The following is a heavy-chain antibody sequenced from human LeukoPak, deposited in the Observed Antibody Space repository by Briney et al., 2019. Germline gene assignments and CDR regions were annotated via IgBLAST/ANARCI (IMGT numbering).Heavy chain of an antibody. D-gene: IGHD1-14*01. J-gene: IGHJ6*03. Sequence: SETLSLTCAVYGGSFIGYYWTWIRQPPRKGLEWIGEINHSGSTNYNPSLKSRVTISVDTSKNQFSLKLSSVTAADTAVYYCARGGVGRNYYYYYMDVWGKGTTVTVSS. CDR2: INHSGST. V-gene: IGHV4-34*01. CDR3: ARGGVGRNYYYYYMDV. CDR1: GGSFIGYY.